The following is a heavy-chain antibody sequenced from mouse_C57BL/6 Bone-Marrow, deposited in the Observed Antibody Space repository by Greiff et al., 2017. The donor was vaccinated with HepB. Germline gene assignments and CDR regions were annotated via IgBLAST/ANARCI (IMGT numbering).Heavy chain of an antibody. D-gene: IGHD6-1*01. CDR2: IEPSDSYT. CDR3: ARLWPFAY. J-gene: IGHJ3*01. V-gene: IGHV1-69*01. CDR1: GYTFTSYC. Sequence: QVQLQQPGAELVMPAASVKLSCKASGYTFTSYCMHWVKQRPGQGLEWIGEIEPSDSYTNYNQKFKGKSTLTVDKASSTAYMQLSSLTSEDSAVYYCARLWPFAYWGQGTVVTVSA.